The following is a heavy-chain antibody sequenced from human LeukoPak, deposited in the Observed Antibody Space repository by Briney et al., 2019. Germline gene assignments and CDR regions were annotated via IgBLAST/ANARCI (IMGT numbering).Heavy chain of an antibody. CDR3: ARTTILDY. Sequence: GRSLRLSCAASGFTFSSYAMHWVRQAPGKGPEWVATIKQDGSDKHYVDSVKGRFIISRDNAKNSLYLQMNSLRAEDTAVYYCARTTILDYWGQGTLVTVSS. CDR2: IKQDGSDK. D-gene: IGHD4-17*01. V-gene: IGHV3-7*01. CDR1: GFTFSSYA. J-gene: IGHJ4*02.